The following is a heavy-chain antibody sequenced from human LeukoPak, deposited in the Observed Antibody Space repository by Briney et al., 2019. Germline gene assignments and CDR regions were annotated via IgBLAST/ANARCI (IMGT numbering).Heavy chain of an antibody. CDR3: ARPVPIAAVAPGYYFDY. CDR2: ISYDGSNK. D-gene: IGHD6-13*01. Sequence: PGRSLRLSCAASGFTFSSYAMHWVRQAPGKGLGWVAVISYDGSNKYYADSVKGRFTISRDNSKNTLYLQMNSLRAEDTAVYYCARPVPIAAVAPGYYFDYWGQGTLVTVSS. J-gene: IGHJ4*02. V-gene: IGHV3-30-3*01. CDR1: GFTFSSYA.